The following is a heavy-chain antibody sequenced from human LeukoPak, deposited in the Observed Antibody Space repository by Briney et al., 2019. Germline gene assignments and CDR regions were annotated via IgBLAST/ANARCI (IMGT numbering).Heavy chain of an antibody. CDR1: GFSFSDHY. Sequence: PGGSLRLSCAASGFSFSDHYMTWIRQAPGKGLEWLSYISNSGGTTNHAGSVKGRFTVSRDNAKNSLFLQMNSLRAEDTAVYYCARTARLLDYWGQGTLVTVSS. J-gene: IGHJ4*02. D-gene: IGHD2-21*02. CDR3: ARTARLLDY. V-gene: IGHV3-11*01. CDR2: ISNSGGTT.